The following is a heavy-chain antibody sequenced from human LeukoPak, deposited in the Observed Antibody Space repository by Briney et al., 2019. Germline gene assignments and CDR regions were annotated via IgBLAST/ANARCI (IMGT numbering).Heavy chain of an antibody. V-gene: IGHV5-51*01. CDR3: ARRADGYSLPHGGMDV. CDR1: GYSFTSYW. Sequence: GESLKISCKGSGYSFTSYWIGWVRQMPWKGLEWIGIIYPGDSDTRYSPSFQGQVTISADKSISTAYLQWSSLKASDTAMYYCARRADGYSLPHGGMDVWGQGTTVTVSS. J-gene: IGHJ6*02. D-gene: IGHD5-18*01. CDR2: IYPGDSDT.